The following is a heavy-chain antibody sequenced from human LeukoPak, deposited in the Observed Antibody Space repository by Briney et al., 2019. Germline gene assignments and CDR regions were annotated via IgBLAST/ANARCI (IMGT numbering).Heavy chain of an antibody. CDR2: INHSGST. V-gene: IGHV4-34*01. Sequence: SETLSLTCTVSGASITAYYWTWIRQPPGKGLEWIGEINHSGSTNYNPSLKSRVTISVDTSKNQFSLKLSSVTAADTAVYYCARGTMTTVTYYFDYWGQGTLVTVSS. D-gene: IGHD4-17*01. CDR3: ARGTMTTVTYYFDY. J-gene: IGHJ4*02. CDR1: GASITAYY.